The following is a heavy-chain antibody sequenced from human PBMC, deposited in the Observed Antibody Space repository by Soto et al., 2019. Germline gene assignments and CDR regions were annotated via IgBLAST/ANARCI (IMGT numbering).Heavy chain of an antibody. V-gene: IGHV3-48*03. CDR3: ARDGRGVSYPDYYGMDV. CDR2: ISTSSTTI. Sequence: PGGSLRLSCVVSGFTFSSYEMNWVRQAPGKGLEWISYISTSSTTIYYADSVKGRFTISRDNAKNLLYLQMNSLRAEDTALYYCARDGRGVSYPDYYGMDVWGQGTTVTVS. CDR1: GFTFSSYE. D-gene: IGHD2-15*01. J-gene: IGHJ6*02.